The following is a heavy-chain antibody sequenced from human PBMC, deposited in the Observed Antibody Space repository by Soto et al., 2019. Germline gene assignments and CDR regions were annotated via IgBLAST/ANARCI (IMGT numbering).Heavy chain of an antibody. CDR2: ISSSSSYT. J-gene: IGHJ4*02. V-gene: IGHV3-11*05. D-gene: IGHD2-2*01. CDR3: ARDLEYCSSTSCYPTGY. Sequence: GGSLRLSCAASGFTFSDYYMSWIRQAPGKGLEWVSYISSSSSYTNYADSVKGRFTISRDNAKNSLYLQMNSLRAEDTAVYYCARDLEYCSSTSCYPTGYWGQGT. CDR1: GFTFSDYY.